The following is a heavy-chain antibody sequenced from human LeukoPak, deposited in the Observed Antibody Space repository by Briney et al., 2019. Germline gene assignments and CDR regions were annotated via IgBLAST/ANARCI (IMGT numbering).Heavy chain of an antibody. J-gene: IGHJ5*02. CDR1: GYTFTSYD. D-gene: IGHD3-9*01. CDR2: MNPNSGNT. V-gene: IGHV1-8*01. CDR3: ARDLRYFDWLLGGNWFDP. Sequence: ASVKVSCKVSGYTFTSYDINWVRQATGQGLEWMGWMNPNSGNTGYAQKFQGRVTMTRNTSISTAYMELSSLRSEDTAVYYCARDLRYFDWLLGGNWFDPWGQGTLVTVSS.